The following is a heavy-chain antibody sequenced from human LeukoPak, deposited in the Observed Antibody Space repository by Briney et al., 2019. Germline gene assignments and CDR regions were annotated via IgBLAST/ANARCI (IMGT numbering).Heavy chain of an antibody. Sequence: GGSLRLSXGATGFXFSNFGMHWVRQAPGKGLEWVAYIRYDGSAQYYVDSVKGRFTISRDNSKRTLYLQMNSLRAEDTAVYYCARSISVTTRSDFDYWGQGTLVTVSS. J-gene: IGHJ4*02. D-gene: IGHD4-17*01. CDR2: IRYDGSAQ. CDR1: GFXFSNFG. V-gene: IGHV3-30*02. CDR3: ARSISVTTRSDFDY.